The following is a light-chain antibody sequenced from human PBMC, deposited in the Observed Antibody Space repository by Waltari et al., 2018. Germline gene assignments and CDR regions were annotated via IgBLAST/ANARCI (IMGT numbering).Light chain of an antibody. CDR3: QQYVSSPLT. Sequence: VLTQSPGTLPLSPGERATLSCRTSQSVSSTYIAWYQQKPGQTPRLLIYGASNRATGIPDRFSGSGSGTDFTLTISRLEPEDSAVYYCQQYVSSPLTFGGGTKVEIK. CDR1: QSVSSTY. V-gene: IGKV3-20*01. J-gene: IGKJ4*01. CDR2: GAS.